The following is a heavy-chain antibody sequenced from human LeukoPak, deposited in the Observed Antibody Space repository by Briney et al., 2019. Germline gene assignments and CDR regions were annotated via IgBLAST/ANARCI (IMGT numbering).Heavy chain of an antibody. CDR3: ASTLGYCSGGSCSPSFDY. Sequence: GESLKISCKGSGYSFTSYWIGWVRQMPGKGLEWMGIIYPGDSDTRYSPSFQGQVTISADKSISTAYLQWSSLKASDTAMYYCASTLGYCSGGSCSPSFDYWGQGTLVTVSS. D-gene: IGHD2-15*01. V-gene: IGHV5-51*01. CDR1: GYSFTSYW. J-gene: IGHJ4*02. CDR2: IYPGDSDT.